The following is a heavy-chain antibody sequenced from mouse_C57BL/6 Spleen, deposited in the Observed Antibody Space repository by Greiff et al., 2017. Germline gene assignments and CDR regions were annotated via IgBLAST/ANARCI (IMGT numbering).Heavy chain of an antibody. Sequence: VKLVESGAELMKPGASVKLSCKATGYTFTGYWIEWVKQRPGHGLEWIGEILTGSGSTNYNEKFKGKATFTADTSSNTAYMQLSSLTTEDSAIYYCARGGYYGNYLRGFDYWGQGTTLTVSS. CDR3: ARGGYYGNYLRGFDY. CDR2: ILTGSGST. CDR1: GYTFTGYW. V-gene: IGHV1-9*01. J-gene: IGHJ2*01. D-gene: IGHD2-1*01.